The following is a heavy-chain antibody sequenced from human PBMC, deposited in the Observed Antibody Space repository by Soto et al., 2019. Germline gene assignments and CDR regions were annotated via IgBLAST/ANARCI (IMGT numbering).Heavy chain of an antibody. D-gene: IGHD6-19*01. Sequence: GPLRLSCVASGFIFSDYYMAWIRRAPGKGLEWVSYISDGGSYTNHGNSVRGRVSVSRDDARNSLYLQIKNLRVEDTGVYYCARAPGAVNSYAGVDVWGQGATVTVSS. V-gene: IGHV3-11*05. J-gene: IGHJ6*02. CDR2: ISDGGSYT. CDR3: ARAPGAVNSYAGVDV. CDR1: GFIFSDYY.